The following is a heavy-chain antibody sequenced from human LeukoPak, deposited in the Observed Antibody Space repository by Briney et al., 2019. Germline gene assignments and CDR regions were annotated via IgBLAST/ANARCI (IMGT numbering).Heavy chain of an antibody. D-gene: IGHD1-14*01. V-gene: IGHV4-34*01. CDR2: INHSGST. CDR1: GGSFSGYY. J-gene: IGHJ5*02. Sequence: PSETLSLTCAVYGGSFSGYYWSWIRQPPGKGLEWIGEINHSGSTNYNPSLKSRVTISVDTTKNQYSLKLSSVTAADTAVYYCARRSGISWGQGTLVTVSS. CDR3: ARRSGIS.